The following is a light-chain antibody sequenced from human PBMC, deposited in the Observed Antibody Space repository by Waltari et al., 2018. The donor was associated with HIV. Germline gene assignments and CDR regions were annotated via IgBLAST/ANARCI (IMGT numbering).Light chain of an antibody. CDR3: QNYDSSPPFT. Sequence: IALAQYPGTQSLSLEETATLSGRNNHRTSSPSLAWYQQKPGQAPRFLIYCASSRATGIPDRFSGSGSGTDFTLTISRLEPEDFAVYYCQNYDSSPPFTFGQGTKLEIK. J-gene: IGKJ2*01. CDR1: HRTSSPS. CDR2: CAS. V-gene: IGKV3-20*01.